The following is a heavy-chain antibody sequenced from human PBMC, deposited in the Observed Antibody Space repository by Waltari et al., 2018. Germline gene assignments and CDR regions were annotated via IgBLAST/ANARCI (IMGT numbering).Heavy chain of an antibody. CDR1: GGSISSSSYY. Sequence: QLQLQESGPGLVKPSETLSLTCTVSGGSISSSSYYWGWISQPPGKGLEWIGSIYYSGSTYYNPSLKSRVTISVDTSKNQFSLKLSSVTAADTAVYYCARDSIVDTDPFDYWGQGTLVTVSS. V-gene: IGHV4-39*07. J-gene: IGHJ4*02. CDR2: IYYSGST. D-gene: IGHD5-18*01. CDR3: ARDSIVDTDPFDY.